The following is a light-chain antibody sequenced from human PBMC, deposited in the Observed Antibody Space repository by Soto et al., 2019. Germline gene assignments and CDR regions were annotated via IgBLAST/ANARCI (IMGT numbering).Light chain of an antibody. V-gene: IGKV3-20*01. Sequence: EFVLTQSPCTLSLSPGERDTLSCRASQTVRNNYLAWYQQNPGQAPRLLIYDASSRATGIPDRFSGGGSGTDFTLTISRLEPENFAVYYCQQFSSYPLTFGGGTKVDIK. J-gene: IGKJ4*01. CDR2: DAS. CDR3: QQFSSYPLT. CDR1: QTVRNNY.